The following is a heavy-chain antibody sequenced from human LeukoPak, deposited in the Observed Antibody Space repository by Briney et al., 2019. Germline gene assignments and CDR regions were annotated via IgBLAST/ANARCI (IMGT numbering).Heavy chain of an antibody. D-gene: IGHD1-26*01. J-gene: IGHJ4*02. Sequence: GGSLRLSCAASGFTFSSNWLHWVRQAPGKGLVWVSRIKSDGSNTNYADSVKGRFTISRDNAKNTLYLQMNSLRAEDTAVYYCARALGSPLDYWGQGTLVTVSS. CDR3: ARALGSPLDY. V-gene: IGHV3-74*01. CDR1: GFTFSSNW. CDR2: IKSDGSNT.